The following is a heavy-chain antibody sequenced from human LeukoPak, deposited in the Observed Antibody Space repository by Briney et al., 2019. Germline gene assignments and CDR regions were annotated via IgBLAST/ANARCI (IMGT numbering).Heavy chain of an antibody. CDR2: IYSGGST. J-gene: IGHJ4*02. CDR1: GFTVSSNY. D-gene: IGHD3-22*01. V-gene: IGHV3-66*04. Sequence: GGSLRLSCAASGFTVSSNYMSWVRQAPEKGLEWVSVIYSGGSTYYADSVKGRFTISRDNSKNTLYLQMNSLRAEDTAVYYCASHYYDSSGYYSPFDYWGQGTLVTVSS. CDR3: ASHYYDSSGYYSPFDY.